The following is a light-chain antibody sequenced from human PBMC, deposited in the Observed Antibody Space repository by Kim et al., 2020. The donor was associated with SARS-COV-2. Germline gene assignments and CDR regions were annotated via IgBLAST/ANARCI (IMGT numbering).Light chain of an antibody. CDR3: SSYTGSSTVI. CDR1: SSDVGGYDY. Sequence: QSALTQPASVSGSPGQSITISCTGTSSDVGGYDYVSWYQQHPGKAPKLMIYDVTARPSGVSNRFSGSKSGNTASLTISGHQAEDEADYYCSSYTGSSTVIFGGGTQLTVL. J-gene: IGLJ2*01. CDR2: DVT. V-gene: IGLV2-14*01.